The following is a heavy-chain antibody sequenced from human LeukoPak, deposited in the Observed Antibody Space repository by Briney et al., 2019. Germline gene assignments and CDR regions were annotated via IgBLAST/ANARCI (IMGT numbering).Heavy chain of an antibody. V-gene: IGHV4-4*09. CDR3: ARDKGIIDHNWFDP. CDR2: IYTSGST. CDR1: GGSISSYY. J-gene: IGHJ5*02. D-gene: IGHD2-15*01. Sequence: SETLSLTCTVSGGSISSYYWSWIRQPPGKGLEWIGYIYTSGSTNYNPSLKSRVTISVDTSKNQFSLKLSSVTAADTAVYYCARDKGIIDHNWFDPWGQGTLVTVSS.